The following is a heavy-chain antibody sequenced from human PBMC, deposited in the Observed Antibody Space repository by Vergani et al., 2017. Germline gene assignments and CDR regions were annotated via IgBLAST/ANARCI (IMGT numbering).Heavy chain of an antibody. V-gene: IGHV3-23*01. Sequence: EVQLLESGGALVQPGGSLRLSCAASVFTFNHYAMNWVRQAPGKGLEWVSGISGSGGSTYYAGSVKGRFTISRDSSKNTLYLQMNSLSAGDTAVYYCAKANPRNSGYDYLYYYHAMDVWGQGTTVTVSS. D-gene: IGHD5-12*01. CDR2: ISGSGGST. J-gene: IGHJ6*02. CDR3: AKANPRNSGYDYLYYYHAMDV. CDR1: VFTFNHYA.